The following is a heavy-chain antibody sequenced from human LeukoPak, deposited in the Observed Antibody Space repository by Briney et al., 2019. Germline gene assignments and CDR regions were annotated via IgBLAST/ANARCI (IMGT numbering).Heavy chain of an antibody. CDR2: MYNGGTT. V-gene: IGHV3-53*01. CDR3: AKENYYYYYMDV. CDR1: GFTVSSNY. J-gene: IGHJ6*03. Sequence: PGGSLRLSCAVSGFTVSSNYVNWVRQAPGKGLEWVSVMYNGGTTYYADSVKGRFTISRDNSKNTLYLQMNSLRAEDTAVYYCAKENYYYYYMDVWGKGTTVTVSS.